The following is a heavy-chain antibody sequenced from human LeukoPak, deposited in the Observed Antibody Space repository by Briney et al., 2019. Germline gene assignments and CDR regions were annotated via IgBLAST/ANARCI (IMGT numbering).Heavy chain of an antibody. D-gene: IGHD3-22*01. Sequence: SETLSLTCTVSGGSISSYYWSWIRQPPGQGLEWIGYIYYSGSTNHNPSLKGRVTISVDTSKNQFSLRLTSVTAADTAVYYCARLKYYYDSSGSRAEYFQHWGQGTLVTASS. CDR3: ARLKYYYDSSGSRAEYFQH. CDR2: IYYSGST. CDR1: GGSISSYY. V-gene: IGHV4-59*13. J-gene: IGHJ1*01.